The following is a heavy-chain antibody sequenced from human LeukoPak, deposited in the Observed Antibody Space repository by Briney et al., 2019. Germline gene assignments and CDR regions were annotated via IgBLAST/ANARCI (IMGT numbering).Heavy chain of an antibody. J-gene: IGHJ4*02. CDR2: IYTGGST. CDR3: ARPSRVHSSGWFSFDY. V-gene: IGHV3-53*01. D-gene: IGHD6-19*01. Sequence: PGGSLRLSCAASGFTFSTYVMNWFRQAPGKGLEWVSVIYTGGSTYYADSVKGRFTISRDSSKNTLYLQMNSLRAEDTAVYYCARPSRVHSSGWFSFDYWGQGTLVTVSS. CDR1: GFTFSTYV.